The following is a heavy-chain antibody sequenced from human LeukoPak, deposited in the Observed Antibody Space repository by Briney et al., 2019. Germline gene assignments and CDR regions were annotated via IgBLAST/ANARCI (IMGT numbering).Heavy chain of an antibody. Sequence: PGGSLRLSCAPSGLTFSSYWMSWVRQAPGKGLEWVSSISSSRTYIYYADSVKGRFTISRDNDKNSLYLQMSSLRVEDTAVYYCVRGAPVSLRRTRRCSCGGCYHWYLNLWGRGTLVTVSS. CDR3: VRGAPVSLRRTRRCSCGGCYHWYLNL. CDR1: GLTFSSYW. V-gene: IGHV3-21*01. CDR2: ISSSRTYI. J-gene: IGHJ2*01. D-gene: IGHD2-15*01.